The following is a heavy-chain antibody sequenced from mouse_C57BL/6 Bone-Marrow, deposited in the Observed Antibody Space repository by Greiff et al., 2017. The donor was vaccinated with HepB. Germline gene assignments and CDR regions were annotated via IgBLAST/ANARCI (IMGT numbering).Heavy chain of an antibody. CDR2: IRNKANNHAT. CDR1: GFTFSDAW. Sequence: EVKVEESGGGLVQPGGSMKLSCAASGFTFSDAWMDWVRQSPEKGLEWVAEIRNKANNHATYYAESVKGRFTISRDDSKSSVYLQMKSLRAEDTGIYYCTRGYGSSYWYFDVWGTGTTVTVSS. J-gene: IGHJ1*03. CDR3: TRGYGSSYWYFDV. V-gene: IGHV6-6*01. D-gene: IGHD1-1*01.